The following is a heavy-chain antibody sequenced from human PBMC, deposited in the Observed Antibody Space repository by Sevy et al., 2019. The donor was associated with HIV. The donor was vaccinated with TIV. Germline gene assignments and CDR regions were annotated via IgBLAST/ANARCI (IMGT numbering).Heavy chain of an antibody. CDR1: GDSVSTYSAA. V-gene: IGHV6-1*01. CDR3: ARESRWFFFHFDY. D-gene: IGHD3-10*01. Sequence: SQTLSLTCAISGDSVSTYSAAWNWIRQSPSRGLEWLGRTYYKSKCYNDYALSVKSRISINPDTPKNQISLQLNSVTPEDTAVYYCARESRWFFFHFDYWGQGTLVTVSS. CDR2: TYYKSKCYN. J-gene: IGHJ4*02.